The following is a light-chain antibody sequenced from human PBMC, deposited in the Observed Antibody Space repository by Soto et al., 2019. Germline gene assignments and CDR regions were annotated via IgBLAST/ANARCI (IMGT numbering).Light chain of an antibody. J-gene: IGKJ5*01. CDR3: QQSYSTIT. CDR2: AAS. Sequence: DIQMTQSPSYLSASVGDRVTITCRASQSISSYLNWYQQKPGKAPKLLIYAASSLQSGVRSRFSGSGSGTDFTLTISSLQPEDFATYYCQQSYSTITFGQGTRLEIK. V-gene: IGKV1-39*01. CDR1: QSISSY.